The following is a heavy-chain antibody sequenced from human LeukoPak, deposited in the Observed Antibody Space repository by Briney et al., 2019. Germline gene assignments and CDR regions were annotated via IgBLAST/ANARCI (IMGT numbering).Heavy chain of an antibody. J-gene: IGHJ3*02. CDR1: GGSISNYY. D-gene: IGHD3-16*01. V-gene: IGHV4-59*08. Sequence: SETLSLTCSVSGGSISNYYWSWIRQPPGKGLECIGYIYYGGSTNYNPSLKSRVTISVDTSKNQFSLKLSSVTAADTAVYYCARRIGITSDAFDIWGQGTMVSVSS. CDR2: IYYGGST. CDR3: ARRIGITSDAFDI.